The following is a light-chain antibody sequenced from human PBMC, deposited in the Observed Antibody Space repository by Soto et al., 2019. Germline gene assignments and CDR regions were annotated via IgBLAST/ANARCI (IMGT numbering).Light chain of an antibody. Sequence: AIRMTQSPSSFSASTGDRVTISCRARQGISSYLAWYQQKPGKAPNLLIYAAATLQTGAPSRFSGSGSGTVFTLTISRLQSEAFATYYWQQYFSYPYTFGQGTKLEI. CDR1: QGISSY. CDR3: QQYFSYPYT. J-gene: IGKJ2*01. CDR2: AAA. V-gene: IGKV1-8*01.